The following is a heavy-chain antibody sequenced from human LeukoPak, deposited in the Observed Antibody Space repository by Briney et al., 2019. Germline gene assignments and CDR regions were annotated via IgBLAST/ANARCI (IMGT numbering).Heavy chain of an antibody. J-gene: IGHJ4*02. V-gene: IGHV3-21*01. CDR1: GFTFSSYA. CDR2: IDSTSSFM. CDR3: AIDLCDH. Sequence: GESLRLSCAASGFTFSSYAMMWVRQAPGKGLEWVSSIDSTSSFMYYAVSLNGRFTVSSDNDKNSLYLQINSLTAETTAVYYCAIDLCDHWGEGTLLSVRS.